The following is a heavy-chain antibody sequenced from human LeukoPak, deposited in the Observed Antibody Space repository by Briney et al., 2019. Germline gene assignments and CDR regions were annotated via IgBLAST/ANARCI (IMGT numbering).Heavy chain of an antibody. CDR3: ARVFPRDIVVVVADLWPHGMDV. J-gene: IGHJ6*02. D-gene: IGHD2-15*01. V-gene: IGHV3-48*04. Sequence: PGGSLRLSCAASGFTFSNYWMSWVRQAPGKGLEWVSYISSSSSTIYYADSVKGRFTISRDNAKNSLYLQMNSLRAEDTAVYYCARVFPRDIVVVVADLWPHGMDVWGQGTTVTVSS. CDR2: ISSSSSTI. CDR1: GFTFSNYW.